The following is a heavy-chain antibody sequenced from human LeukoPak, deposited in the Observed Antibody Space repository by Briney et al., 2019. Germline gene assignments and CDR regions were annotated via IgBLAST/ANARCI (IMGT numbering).Heavy chain of an antibody. J-gene: IGHJ4*02. CDR3: ARAKAAGSYDF. D-gene: IGHD6-13*01. CDR2: THFSGSS. Sequence: SETLSLTCSVSGSSIGRHYWTWIRQPPGRGLEWIGYTHFSGSSNYNPSLKSRATTSLDRAKNQISLTLTSVTAADTAVYFCARAKAAGSYDFWGQGTLVTVSS. CDR1: GSSIGRHY. V-gene: IGHV4-59*11.